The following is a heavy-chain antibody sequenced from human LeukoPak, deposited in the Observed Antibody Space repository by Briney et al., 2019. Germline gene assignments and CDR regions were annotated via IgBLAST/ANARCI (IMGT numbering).Heavy chain of an antibody. CDR1: GGSFSGYY. D-gene: IGHD5-18*01. J-gene: IGHJ5*02. CDR3: ARVKVRWLHTS. CDR2: INHSGST. Sequence: SETLSLTCAVYGGSFSGYYWSWIRQPPGKGLEWIGEINHSGSTNYNPSLKSRATISVDTSKNQFSLKLSSVTAADTAVYYCARVKVRWLHTSWGQGTLVTVSS. V-gene: IGHV4-34*01.